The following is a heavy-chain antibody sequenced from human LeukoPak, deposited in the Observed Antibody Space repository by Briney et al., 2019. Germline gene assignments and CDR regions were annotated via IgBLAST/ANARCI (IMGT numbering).Heavy chain of an antibody. CDR3: AREVNSGSYARSPIGAFDI. CDR1: GGTFSSYA. CDR2: IIPIFGTA. Sequence: SVKVSCKASGGTFSSYAISWVRQGPGQGLEWMGGIIPIFGTASYAQKFQGRVTITADESTSTAYMELSSLRSEDTAVYYCAREVNSGSYARSPIGAFDIWGQGTMVTVSS. J-gene: IGHJ3*02. D-gene: IGHD1-26*01. V-gene: IGHV1-69*01.